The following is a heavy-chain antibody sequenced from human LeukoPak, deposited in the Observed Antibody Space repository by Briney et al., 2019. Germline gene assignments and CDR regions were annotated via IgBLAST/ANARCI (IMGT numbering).Heavy chain of an antibody. CDR2: INWNGGII. D-gene: IGHD2-15*01. J-gene: IGHJ4*02. Sequence: PGGSLRLSCAASGFTFSSYGMSWVRQAPGKGLEWVSGINWNGGIIGYADSVKGRFTISRDNGKNSLYLQMNRLRVEDTAFYYCARRPGFCSGGRCPPFDYWGQGTLVIVSS. V-gene: IGHV3-20*04. CDR3: ARRPGFCSGGRCPPFDY. CDR1: GFTFSSYG.